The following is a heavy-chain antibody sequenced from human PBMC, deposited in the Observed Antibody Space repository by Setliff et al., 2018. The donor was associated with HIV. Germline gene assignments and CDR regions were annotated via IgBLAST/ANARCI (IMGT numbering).Heavy chain of an antibody. Sequence: GGSLRLSCAASGFTLSDYYMSWIRQAPGKGLEWVSYISRSGTIIYYADSVKGRFTTSRDNAQNSLHLQMNSLRAEDTAMYYCARTYSATLWTFDLWGQGTLVTVSS. J-gene: IGHJ4*02. CDR1: GFTLSDYY. D-gene: IGHD4-4*01. CDR3: ARTYSATLWTFDL. V-gene: IGHV3-11*04. CDR2: ISRSGTII.